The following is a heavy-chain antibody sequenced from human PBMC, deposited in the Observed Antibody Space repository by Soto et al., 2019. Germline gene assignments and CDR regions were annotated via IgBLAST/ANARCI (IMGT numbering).Heavy chain of an antibody. CDR3: THTLSATPGFDP. CDR1: GFTFSSFW. D-gene: IGHD2-15*01. CDR2: IKQDGNEK. Sequence: EVQLVESGGDLVQPGGSLRLSCAASGFTFSSFWMSWVRQTPGKGLEWVANIKQDGNEKYYADSVKGRFAISRDNAKNSLYLQMNSLRAEDTAVYYCTHTLSATPGFDPWGQGTLVTVSS. V-gene: IGHV3-7*01. J-gene: IGHJ5*02.